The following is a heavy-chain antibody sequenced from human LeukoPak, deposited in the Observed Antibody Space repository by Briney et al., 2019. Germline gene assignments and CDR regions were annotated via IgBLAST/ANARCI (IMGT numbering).Heavy chain of an antibody. CDR3: ARGEWIQLGSVYQDY. J-gene: IGHJ4*02. Sequence: GASVKVSCKASGYTFTGYYTHWVRQAPGQGLEWMGRINPNSGGTNYAQKFQGRVTMTRDTSISTAYMELSRLRSDDTAVYYCARGEWIQLGSVYQDYWGQGTLVTVSS. D-gene: IGHD5-18*01. CDR1: GYTFTGYY. V-gene: IGHV1-2*06. CDR2: INPNSGGT.